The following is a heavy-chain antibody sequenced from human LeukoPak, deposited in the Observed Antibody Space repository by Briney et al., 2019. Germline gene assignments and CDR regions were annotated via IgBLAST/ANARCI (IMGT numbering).Heavy chain of an antibody. J-gene: IGHJ6*02. CDR3: ARGYSSGWFFYGMDV. D-gene: IGHD6-19*01. CDR2: INHSGST. V-gene: IGHV4-34*01. CDR1: GGSFSGYY. Sequence: SETLSLTCAVYGGSFSGYYWSWIRQPPGKGLEWIGEINHSGSTNYNPSLKSRVTISVDTSKNQFSLKLSSVTAADTAVYYCARGYSSGWFFYGMDVWGQGTTVTVSS.